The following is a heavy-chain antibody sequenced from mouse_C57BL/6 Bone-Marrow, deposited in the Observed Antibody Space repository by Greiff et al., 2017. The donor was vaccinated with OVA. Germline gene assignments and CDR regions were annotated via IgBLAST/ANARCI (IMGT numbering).Heavy chain of an antibody. CDR1: GFNIKDDY. J-gene: IGHJ4*01. CDR3: TTREYGKRDAMDD. Sequence: EVNVVESGAELVRPGASVKLSCTASGFNIKDDYMHWVKQRPEQGLEWIGWIDPENGDTEYASKFQGKATITADTSSNTAYLQLSSLTSEDTAVYYCTTREYGKRDAMDDWGQGTSVTVSS. CDR2: IDPENGDT. D-gene: IGHD2-10*02. V-gene: IGHV14-4*01.